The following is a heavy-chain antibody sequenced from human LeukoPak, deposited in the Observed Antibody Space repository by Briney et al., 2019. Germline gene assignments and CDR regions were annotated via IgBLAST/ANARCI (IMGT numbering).Heavy chain of an antibody. V-gene: IGHV4-39*01. Sequence: PSETLSLTCTVSGGSISSSSYYWGWSRQPPGRGVGGIGSIYDSGSTFYNPSLKRGVTIAVDTSKNQFSLKLSSVTAADTAVYYCARHLANVRWGVNPRWFDPWGQGTLVTVSS. CDR3: ARHLANVRWGVNPRWFDP. J-gene: IGHJ5*02. CDR2: IYDSGST. CDR1: GGSISSSSYY. D-gene: IGHD3-10*01.